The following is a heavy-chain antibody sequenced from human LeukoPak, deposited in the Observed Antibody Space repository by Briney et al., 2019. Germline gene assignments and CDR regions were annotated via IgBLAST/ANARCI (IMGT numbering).Heavy chain of an antibody. CDR2: INPNSGGT. CDR1: GYTFTGYY. D-gene: IGHD2-2*01. V-gene: IGHV1-2*02. J-gene: IGHJ5*02. Sequence: GASVKVSCKASGYTFTGYYMHWVRQAPGQVLEWIGWINPNSGGTNYAQKFQGRVTMNRDTSISTAYMEVSRLRSDDTAVYYCARVGHGGYCSSTSCSEFDPWGEGTLVTVSS. CDR3: ARVGHGGYCSSTSCSEFDP.